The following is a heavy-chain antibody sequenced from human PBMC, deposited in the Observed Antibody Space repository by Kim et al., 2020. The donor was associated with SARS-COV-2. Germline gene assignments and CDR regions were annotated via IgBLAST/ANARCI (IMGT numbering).Heavy chain of an antibody. Sequence: SETLSLTCTVSGGSISSSSYYWGWIRQPPGKGLEWIGSIYYSGSTYYNPSLKSRVTISVDTSKNQFSLKLSSVTAADTAVYYCARHVGVLATQVWGQGTLVTVSS. J-gene: IGHJ4*02. CDR2: IYYSGST. CDR1: GGSISSSSYY. D-gene: IGHD5-12*01. V-gene: IGHV4-39*01. CDR3: ARHVGVLATQV.